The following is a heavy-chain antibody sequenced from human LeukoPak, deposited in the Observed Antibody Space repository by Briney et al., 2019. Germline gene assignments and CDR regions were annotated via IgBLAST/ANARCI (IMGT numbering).Heavy chain of an antibody. J-gene: IGHJ4*02. CDR3: ARALYYYDSSGPSR. CDR2: ISYDGSNK. V-gene: IGHV3-30*04. CDR1: GFTFSSYA. D-gene: IGHD3-22*01. Sequence: GRSLRLSCAASGFTFSSYAMHWVRQAPGKGLEWVAVISYDGSNKYYADSAKGRFTISRDNSKTTLYLQMTSLRAEDTAVYYCARALYYYDSSGPSRWGQGTLVTVSS.